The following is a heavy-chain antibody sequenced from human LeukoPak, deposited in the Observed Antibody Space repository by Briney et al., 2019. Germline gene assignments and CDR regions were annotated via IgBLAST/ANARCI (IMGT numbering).Heavy chain of an antibody. CDR2: ISGSGGST. V-gene: IGHV3-23*01. CDR3: AKGEYSYGPFDY. CDR1: GFTFTSYA. D-gene: IGHD5-18*01. J-gene: IGHJ4*02. Sequence: PGGSLRLSCAASGFTFTSYAMSWVRQAPGKGLERVSGISGSGGSTYYADSVKGRFTISRDNSKNTLYLQMNSLGAEDTAVYYCAKGEYSYGPFDYWGQGTLVTVSS.